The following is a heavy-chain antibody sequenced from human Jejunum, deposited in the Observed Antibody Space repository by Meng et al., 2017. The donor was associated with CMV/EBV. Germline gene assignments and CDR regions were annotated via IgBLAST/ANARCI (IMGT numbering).Heavy chain of an antibody. CDR1: YY. V-gene: IGHV1-2*02. Sequence: YYMHWVRQAPGQGLEWMGWINPDTGSVTNSAQKFQGRVTVTSDTSMSTAYMELSSLRSDDTAVYYCTQTFGRNCRSGSCYSFDYWGQGTLVTVSS. D-gene: IGHD2-15*01. J-gene: IGHJ4*02. CDR2: INPDTGSVT. CDR3: TQTFGRNCRSGSCYSFDY.